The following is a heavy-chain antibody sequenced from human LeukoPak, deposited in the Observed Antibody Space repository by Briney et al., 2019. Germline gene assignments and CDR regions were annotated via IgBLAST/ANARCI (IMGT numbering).Heavy chain of an antibody. CDR2: IYSGGST. J-gene: IGHJ4*02. V-gene: IGHV3-66*01. D-gene: IGHD3-16*01. CDR1: GLTVSSNY. Sequence: GGSLRLSCAASGLTVSSNYMSWVRQAPGKGLEWVSVIYSGGSTYYADSVKGRFTISRDNSKNTLYLQMNSLRAEDTAVYYCARGGSWADFDYWGQGTLVTVSS. CDR3: ARGGSWADFDY.